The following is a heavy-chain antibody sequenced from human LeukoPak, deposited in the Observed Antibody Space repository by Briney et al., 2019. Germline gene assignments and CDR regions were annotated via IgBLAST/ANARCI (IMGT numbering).Heavy chain of an antibody. D-gene: IGHD6-19*01. J-gene: IGHJ4*02. CDR1: GYTLTDYY. CDR3: AKDGGIAVAVNYFDY. CDR2: INPNSGAT. V-gene: IGHV1-2*02. Sequence: GASVKVSCKASGYTLTDYYLHWVRQAPGQGLKWMGWINPNSGATHYAQSFQARVTVTRDTSIASSYMELTGLESDDTAVYYCAKDGGIAVAVNYFDYWGQGTLVTVSS.